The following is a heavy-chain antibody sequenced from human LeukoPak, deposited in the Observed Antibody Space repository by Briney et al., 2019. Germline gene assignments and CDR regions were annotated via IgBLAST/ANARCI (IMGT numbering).Heavy chain of an antibody. J-gene: IGHJ4*02. V-gene: IGHV1-18*01. CDR1: AYTFATSG. CDR3: AKVAGDRMDY. D-gene: IGHD6-13*01. CDR2: ISSNTGKT. Sequence: ASVKVSSKASAYTFATSGFCWVRQAPGHGLEWMGWISSNTGKTDYAQKFQGRVTLTTDTSTSTAYMELRSLRPDDTALYYCAKVAGDRMDYWGQGTLLTASS.